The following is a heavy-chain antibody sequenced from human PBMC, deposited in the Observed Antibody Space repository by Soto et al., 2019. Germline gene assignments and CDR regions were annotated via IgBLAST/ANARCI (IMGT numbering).Heavy chain of an antibody. CDR3: ARESDMVRGVPSNWFDP. CDR1: GFTFSSYG. Sequence: PGGSLRLSCAASGFTFSSYGMHWVRQAPGKGLEWVAVIWYDGSNKYYADSVKGRFTISRDNSKNTLYLQMNSLRAEDTAVYYCARESDMVRGVPSNWFDPWGQGTLVTVSS. CDR2: IWYDGSNK. J-gene: IGHJ5*02. V-gene: IGHV3-33*01. D-gene: IGHD3-10*01.